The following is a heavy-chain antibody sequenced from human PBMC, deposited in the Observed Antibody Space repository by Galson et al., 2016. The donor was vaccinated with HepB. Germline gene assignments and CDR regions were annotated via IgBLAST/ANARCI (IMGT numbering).Heavy chain of an antibody. CDR3: ARGPSRDSCSGYTCYEGNYYYYGMDV. CDR1: GYTFTNFP. D-gene: IGHD2-2*01. V-gene: IGHV1-3*01. CDR2: INGGNGNT. J-gene: IGHJ6*02. Sequence: SVKVSCKASGYTFTNFPIHWVRQAPGQRLEWMGWINGGNGNTEYSRKFQGRVTITRDTSASTAYMELISLRSEDSAVYYCARGPSRDSCSGYTCYEGNYYYYGMDVWGQGTTVTVSS.